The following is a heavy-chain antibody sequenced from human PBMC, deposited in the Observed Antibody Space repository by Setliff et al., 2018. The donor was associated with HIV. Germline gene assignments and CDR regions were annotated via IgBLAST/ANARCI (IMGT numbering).Heavy chain of an antibody. V-gene: IGHV4-4*02. CDR3: ARDGGFGDQGGNWFDP. CDR2: VSHSGRT. D-gene: IGHD3-10*01. Sequence: PSETLSLTCAVSGGYISSTNWWSRVRQPPGKGLEWIGEVSHSGRTNYNPSLKSRVSISVDKSKNQLSLKLNSVTAADTAVYYCARDGGFGDQGGNWFDPWGQGTLVTVSS. CDR1: GGYISSTNW. J-gene: IGHJ5*02.